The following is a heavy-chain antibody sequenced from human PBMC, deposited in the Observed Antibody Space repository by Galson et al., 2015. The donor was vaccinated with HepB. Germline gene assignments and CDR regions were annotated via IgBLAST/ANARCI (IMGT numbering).Heavy chain of an antibody. Sequence: SVKVSCKASGYTLTDYYMYWVRQAPGQGLEWMGRINPNSGGTNYAQKFQGRVTLTRDTSISTAYMELTRLTSDDTAMFYCARDFWSGQWALDHWGQGTLVTVSS. CDR1: GYTLTDYY. J-gene: IGHJ4*02. D-gene: IGHD3-3*01. V-gene: IGHV1-2*06. CDR3: ARDFWSGQWALDH. CDR2: INPNSGGT.